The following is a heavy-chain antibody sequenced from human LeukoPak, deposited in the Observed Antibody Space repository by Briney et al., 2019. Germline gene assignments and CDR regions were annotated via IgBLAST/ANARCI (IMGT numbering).Heavy chain of an antibody. CDR3: AREESPLDFSPIVGAPLRPLDYFDY. Sequence: SQTLSLTCAISGDSVSSNSAAWNWIRQSPSRGLEWLGRTYYRSKWYNDYAVSVKSRITINPDTSKNQFSLQLNSVTPEDTAVYYCAREESPLDFSPIVGAPLRPLDYFDYWGQGTLVTVSS. CDR1: GDSVSSNSAA. D-gene: IGHD1-26*01. CDR2: TYYRSKWYN. V-gene: IGHV6-1*01. J-gene: IGHJ4*02.